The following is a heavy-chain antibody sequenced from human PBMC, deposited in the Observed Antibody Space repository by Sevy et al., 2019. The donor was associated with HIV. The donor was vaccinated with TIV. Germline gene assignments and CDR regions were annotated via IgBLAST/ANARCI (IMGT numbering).Heavy chain of an antibody. J-gene: IGHJ5*02. CDR1: GGSISSGDYY. D-gene: IGHD2-2*01. V-gene: IGHV4-30-4*01. CDR3: ARYCISTSPHNWFDP. Sequence: SETLSLTCTVSGGSISSGDYYWSWMRQPPGKGLEWIGYIYYSGTTYYNPSLKSLVTISVDTSKNHFALNLNSVTAADTAVYYWARYCISTSPHNWFDPCGQGTLVTVSS. CDR2: IYYSGTT.